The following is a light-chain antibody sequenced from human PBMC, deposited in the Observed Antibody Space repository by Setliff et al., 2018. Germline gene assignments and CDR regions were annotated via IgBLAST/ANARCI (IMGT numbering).Light chain of an antibody. CDR3: SSYVDSPGMV. CDR1: SSDVGGYNF. J-gene: IGLJ3*02. Sequence: QSALTQPASVSGSPGQSITISCTGASSDVGGYNFVSWYQQHPGKVPKLIIFDVTTRPSGVSDRFSGSKSANTASLTISGLRAEDEADYYCSSYVDSPGMVFGGGTKVTVL. V-gene: IGLV2-14*03. CDR2: DVT.